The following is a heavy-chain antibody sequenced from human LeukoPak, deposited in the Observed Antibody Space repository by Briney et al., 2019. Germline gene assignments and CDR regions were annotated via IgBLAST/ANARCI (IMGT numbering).Heavy chain of an antibody. J-gene: IGHJ3*02. CDR1: GYTFTGYY. D-gene: IGHD2-2*01. V-gene: IGHV1-2*06. CDR3: ARADCSSTSCLNAFDI. Sequence: ASVKVSCKASGYTFTGYYMHLVRQAPGQGLEWMGRINPNSGGTNYAQKFQGRVTMTRDTSISTAYMELSRLRSDDTAVYYCARADCSSTSCLNAFDIWGQGTMLTVSS. CDR2: INPNSGGT.